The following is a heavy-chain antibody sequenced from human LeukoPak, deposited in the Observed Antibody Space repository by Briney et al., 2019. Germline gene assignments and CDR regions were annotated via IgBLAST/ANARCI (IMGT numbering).Heavy chain of an antibody. CDR2: ISTGGSTK. Sequence: GGSLRLSCAASGFTFSSYEMNWVRQAPGKGLEWVSYISTGGSTKHYADSVKGRFTISRDNAKNSLYLQMNSRRAEDTAVYYCARRYSSGWDWGQGTLVTVCS. CDR3: ARRYSSGWD. J-gene: IGHJ4*02. CDR1: GFTFSSYE. D-gene: IGHD6-19*01. V-gene: IGHV3-48*03.